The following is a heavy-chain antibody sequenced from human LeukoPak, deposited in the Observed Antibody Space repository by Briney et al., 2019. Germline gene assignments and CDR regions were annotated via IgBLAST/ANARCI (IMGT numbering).Heavy chain of an antibody. CDR3: ASACGGDCYPSTDTFDY. V-gene: IGHV3-11*04. CDR1: GFTFSDYY. J-gene: IGHJ4*02. D-gene: IGHD2-21*02. CDR2: ISKDGNTR. Sequence: GGSLRLSRAASGFTFSDYYMSWIRQAPGKGLEWVSYISKDGNTRNYADSVKGRFTISRDNAKNSLYLQMNSLRAEDTAVYFCASACGGDCYPSTDTFDYWGQGTLVTVSS.